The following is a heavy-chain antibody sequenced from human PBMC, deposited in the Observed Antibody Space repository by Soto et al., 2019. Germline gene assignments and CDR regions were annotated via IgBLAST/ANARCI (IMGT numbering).Heavy chain of an antibody. CDR1: GGSISSGGYY. V-gene: IGHV4-30-2*01. D-gene: IGHD4-17*01. CDR3: ARHVTTVTTVDY. CDR2: IYYSGST. J-gene: IGHJ4*02. Sequence: QLQLQESGSGLVKPSQTLSLTCAVSGGSISSGGYYWSWIRQPPGKGLEWIGYIYYSGSTYYNPSLEGRVTISVHRSTNQFSLKLTSLTAAGTSVYYCARHVTTVTTVDYWGQGTLFTVS.